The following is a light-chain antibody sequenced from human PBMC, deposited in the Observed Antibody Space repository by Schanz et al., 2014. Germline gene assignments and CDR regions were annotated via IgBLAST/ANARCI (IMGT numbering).Light chain of an antibody. V-gene: IGKV3-15*01. CDR1: QSVSNN. CDR2: AAS. CDR3: QQSNNWPWT. Sequence: EIVLTQSPGTLSLSPGERATLSCRASQSVSNNLAWYQQKPGQAPRLLISAASTRATAIPARFSGSGSGTDFTLTISSLKPEDFAVYYCQQSNNWPWTFGQGTKVEIK. J-gene: IGKJ1*01.